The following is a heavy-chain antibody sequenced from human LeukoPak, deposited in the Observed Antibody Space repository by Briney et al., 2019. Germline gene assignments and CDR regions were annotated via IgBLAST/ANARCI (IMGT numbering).Heavy chain of an antibody. CDR1: GGSISSSSYY. Sequence: SETLSLTCTVSGGSISSSSYYCGWIRQPPGKGPEWIGSIYYSGSTYYNPSLKSRVTISVDTSKNQFSLKLSSVTAADTAVYYCARHKVHGDYFDYWGQGTLVTVSS. V-gene: IGHV4-39*01. CDR2: IYYSGST. D-gene: IGHD4-17*01. J-gene: IGHJ4*02. CDR3: ARHKVHGDYFDY.